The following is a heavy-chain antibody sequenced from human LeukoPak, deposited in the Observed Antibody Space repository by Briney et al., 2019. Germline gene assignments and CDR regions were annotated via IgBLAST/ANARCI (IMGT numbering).Heavy chain of an antibody. CDR1: GFTVSSNY. J-gene: IGHJ4*02. Sequence: PGGSLRLSCSASGFTVSSNYMTWVRQAPGKGLEWVSVIYSGGSTYYADSVKGRFTISRDNSKNTLYLQMNSLRAEDTAVYYCARDGTRSGYFDYWGQGTLVTVSS. CDR3: ARDGTRSGYFDY. CDR2: IYSGGST. D-gene: IGHD3-3*01. V-gene: IGHV3-53*01.